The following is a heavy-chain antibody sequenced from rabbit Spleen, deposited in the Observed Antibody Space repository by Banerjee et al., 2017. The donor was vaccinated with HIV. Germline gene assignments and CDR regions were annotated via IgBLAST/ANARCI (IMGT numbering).Heavy chain of an antibody. D-gene: IGHD4-1*01. CDR1: GFDFSSSYY. V-gene: IGHV1S40*01. CDR3: ARDLDGVIGWNFGW. CDR2: IYAGSTGTT. J-gene: IGHJ3*01. Sequence: QSLEESGGDLVKPGASLTLTCKASGFDFSSSYYMCWVRQAPGKGLEWIGTIYAGSTGTTDYARWAKGRFTISKTSSTTVTLQMTSLTAADTATYFCARDLDGVIGWNFGWWGQGTLVTVS.